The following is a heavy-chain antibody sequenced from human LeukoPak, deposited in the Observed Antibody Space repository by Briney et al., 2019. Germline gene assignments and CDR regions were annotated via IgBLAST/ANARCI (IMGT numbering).Heavy chain of an antibody. Sequence: SETLSLTCAVYGGSFSGYYWSRIRQPPGKGLEWIGEINHSGSTNYSPSLKSRVTISVDTSKNQFSLKLSSVTAADTAVYYCARDQITMVRGVIILDHYYYYMDVWGKGTTVTISS. CDR1: GGSFSGYY. J-gene: IGHJ6*03. CDR2: INHSGST. D-gene: IGHD3-10*01. CDR3: ARDQITMVRGVIILDHYYYYMDV. V-gene: IGHV4-34*01.